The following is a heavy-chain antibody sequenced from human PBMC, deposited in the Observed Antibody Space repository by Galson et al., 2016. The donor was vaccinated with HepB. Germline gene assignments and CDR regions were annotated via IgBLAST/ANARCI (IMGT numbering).Heavy chain of an antibody. CDR3: AKDPGYGSGSSLSYGMDV. J-gene: IGHJ6*02. CDR1: GFIFSDYG. V-gene: IGHV3-30*18. D-gene: IGHD3-10*01. Sequence: SLRLSCAASGFIFSDYGMHWVRQAPGKGLEWEALISEDENNKYYVDSVKGRFTISRDNSKNTLYLQMNSLRAEDTAVYYCAKDPGYGSGSSLSYGMDVWGQGTTVTVSS. CDR2: ISEDENNK.